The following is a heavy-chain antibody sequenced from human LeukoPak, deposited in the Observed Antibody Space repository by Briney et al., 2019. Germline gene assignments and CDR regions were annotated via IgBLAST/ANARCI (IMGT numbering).Heavy chain of an antibody. J-gene: IGHJ5*02. V-gene: IGHV4-34*01. CDR1: GFTFNSYW. D-gene: IGHD2-2*01. CDR3: ARGQVPAARGYNWFDP. Sequence: PGGSLRLSCAASGFTFNSYWMTWARQPPGKGLEWIGEINARGDTNFNPSLKSRVTISVDTSKSQFSLRLTSMIAADTAVYYCARGQVPAARGYNWFDPWGQGTLVTVSS. CDR2: INARGDT.